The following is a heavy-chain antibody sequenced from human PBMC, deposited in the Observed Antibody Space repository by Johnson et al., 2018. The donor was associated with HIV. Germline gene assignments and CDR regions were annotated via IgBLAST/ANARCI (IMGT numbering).Heavy chain of an antibody. J-gene: IGHJ3*02. CDR2: IHWNGGSS. D-gene: IGHD4-11*01. CDR1: RFIFNDYD. CDR3: ARDTYSSDACDI. V-gene: IGHV3-20*04. Sequence: EVQLVESGGGLVQPGGSLRLSCAASRFIFNDYDMHWVRQVTGKGLEWVSGIHWNGGSSGYAESVKGRFTISRDNAKNSLYLQMNSLRAEDTALYYCARDTYSSDACDIWGQGTMVTVSS.